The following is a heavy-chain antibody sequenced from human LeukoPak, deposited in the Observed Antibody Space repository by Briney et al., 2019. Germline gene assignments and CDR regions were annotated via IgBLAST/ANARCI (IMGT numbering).Heavy chain of an antibody. D-gene: IGHD4-17*01. J-gene: IGHJ4*02. CDR3: ARAVTNTANFEF. CDR2: IDTTGST. CDR1: GGSIRSYF. Sequence: SETLSLTCSVSGGSIRSYFWNWIRQPAGKGLEWIGRIDTTGSTNYNPSLKSRVTMSVDTSKNQFSLKLTSVTAADTAVYYCARAVTNTANFEFWGQGTLVTVSS. V-gene: IGHV4-4*07.